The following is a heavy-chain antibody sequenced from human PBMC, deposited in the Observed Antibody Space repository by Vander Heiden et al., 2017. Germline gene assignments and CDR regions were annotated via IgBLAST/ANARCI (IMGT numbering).Heavy chain of an antibody. CDR2: ISGSGGST. D-gene: IGHD3-22*01. CDR3: AKEARSTRITMIVVNWFDP. CDR1: GFTFSNYA. V-gene: IGHV3-23*01. J-gene: IGHJ5*02. Sequence: EVQLLESGGGLVQPGGSLGLSCAASGFTFSNYAMSWVRPAPGKGLEWVSAISGSGGSTYYADSVKGRFTISRDNSKNTLYLQMNSLRAEDTAVYYCAKEARSTRITMIVVNWFDPWGQGTLVTVSS.